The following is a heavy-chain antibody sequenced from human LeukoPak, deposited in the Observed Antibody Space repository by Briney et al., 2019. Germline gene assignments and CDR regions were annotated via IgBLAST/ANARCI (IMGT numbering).Heavy chain of an antibody. CDR1: GGSISSYY. CDR3: ARVGGSGWYLGSFDY. D-gene: IGHD6-19*01. J-gene: IGHJ4*02. Sequence: PSETLSLACTVSGGSISSYYWSWIRQPPGKGLEWIGYIYYSGSTNYNPSLKSRVTISVDTSKNQFSLKLSSVTAADTAVYYCARVGGSGWYLGSFDYWGQGTLVTVSS. V-gene: IGHV4-59*01. CDR2: IYYSGST.